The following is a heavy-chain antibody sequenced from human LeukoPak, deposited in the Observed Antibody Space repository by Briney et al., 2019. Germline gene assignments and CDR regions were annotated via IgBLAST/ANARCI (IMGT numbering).Heavy chain of an antibody. J-gene: IGHJ4*02. CDR3: ARSRGGSYYGFDY. V-gene: IGHV4-59*01. Sequence: PSETLSLTCTVSGGSISSYYWGWIRQPPGKGLEWIGYIYYSGSTNYNPSLKSRVTISVDTSKNQFSLKLSSVTAADTAVYYCARSRGGSYYGFDYWGQGTLVTVSS. D-gene: IGHD3-22*01. CDR1: GGSISSYY. CDR2: IYYSGST.